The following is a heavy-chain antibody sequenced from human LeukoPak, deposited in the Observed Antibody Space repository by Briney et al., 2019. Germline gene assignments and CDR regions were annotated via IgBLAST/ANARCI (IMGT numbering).Heavy chain of an antibody. CDR1: GDSVSSNSAT. CDR2: TFYRSKWYN. CDR3: ARYVTGAFDI. J-gene: IGHJ3*02. V-gene: IGHV6-1*01. D-gene: IGHD2-21*02. Sequence: SQTLSLTCAISGDSVSSNSATWNWIRQSPSRGLEWLGRTFYRSKWYNEYAVSVKSRIIVNPDTSTNHFSLQLNSVTPEDTAVYYCARYVTGAFDIWGLGTIVTDSS.